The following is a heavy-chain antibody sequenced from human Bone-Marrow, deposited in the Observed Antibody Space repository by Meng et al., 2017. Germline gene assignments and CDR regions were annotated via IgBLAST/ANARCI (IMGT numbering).Heavy chain of an antibody. V-gene: IGHV4-31*03. J-gene: IGHJ5*02. CDR3: ARAPGYSGYALHLNWFDP. CDR2: IYYSGST. CDR1: GGSISSGGYY. D-gene: IGHD5-12*01. Sequence: SETLSLTCTVSGGSISSGGYYWSWIRQHPGKGLEWIGYIYYSGSTYYNPSLKSRVTISVDTSKNQFSLKLSSVTAADTAVYYCARAPGYSGYALHLNWFDPWGQGTLVTVSS.